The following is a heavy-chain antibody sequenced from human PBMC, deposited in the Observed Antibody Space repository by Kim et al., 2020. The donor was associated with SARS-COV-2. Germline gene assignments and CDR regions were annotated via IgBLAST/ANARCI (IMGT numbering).Heavy chain of an antibody. Sequence: CIGSIYYSGITAYSPSLKSRVTVSVDTSKNQFSLNLNSVTAADTAVYYCARLGRWQPSTVGEDNWFDPWGQGTLVTVSS. V-gene: IGHV4-39*01. CDR3: ARLGRWQPSTVGEDNWFDP. CDR2: IYYSGIT. D-gene: IGHD1-26*01. J-gene: IGHJ5*02.